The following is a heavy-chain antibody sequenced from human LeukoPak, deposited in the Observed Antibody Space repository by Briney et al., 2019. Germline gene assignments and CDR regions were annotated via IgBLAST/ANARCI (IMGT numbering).Heavy chain of an antibody. V-gene: IGHV3-23*01. CDR3: AKDRGGGPGY. CDR2: ISDSGGST. D-gene: IGHD4-23*01. CDR1: GFAFSSYW. J-gene: IGHJ4*02. Sequence: PGGSLRLSCAASGFAFSSYWMSWVRQAPGKGLEWLSVISDSGGSTYYADSVKGRLTISRDNSKNTLYLQMNSLRAEDTAVYYCAKDRGGGPGYWGQGTLVTVSS.